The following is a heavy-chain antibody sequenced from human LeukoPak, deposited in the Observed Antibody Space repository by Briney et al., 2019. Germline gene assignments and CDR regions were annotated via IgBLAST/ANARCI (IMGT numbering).Heavy chain of an antibody. CDR2: IYYSGTT. J-gene: IGHJ3*02. CDR3: ARLPINSYDAFDI. Sequence: SGTLSLTCTVSGVSISRISYYWGWIRQPPGKGLEWIGSIYYSGTTYYNLSLKSRVTISVDTSKNQFSLKLSSVTAADTAVYYCARLPINSYDAFDIWGQGTMVTVSS. V-gene: IGHV4-39*01. CDR1: GVSISRISYY. D-gene: IGHD5-12*01.